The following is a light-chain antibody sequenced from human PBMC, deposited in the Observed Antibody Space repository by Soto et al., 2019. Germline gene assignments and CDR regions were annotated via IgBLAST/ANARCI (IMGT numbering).Light chain of an antibody. CDR1: QSVGSF. J-gene: IGKJ3*01. CDR2: DAS. V-gene: IGKV3-11*01. Sequence: EIVLTRSPATLSLSPGERATLSCRASQSVGSFLAWYQQKSGQAPRLLIYDASNRAPGIPARFSGSGSGTDFTLTISSLEPEDFAVYYWQHRSNWLGTFGPGTKVDIK. CDR3: QHRSNWLGT.